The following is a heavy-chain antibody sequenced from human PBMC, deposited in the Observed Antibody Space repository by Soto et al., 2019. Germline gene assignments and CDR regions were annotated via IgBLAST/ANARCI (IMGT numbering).Heavy chain of an antibody. CDR2: ISSSGSTI. Sequence: GGSLRLSCAASGFTFSSYEMNWVRQAPGKGLEWVSYISSSGSTIYYADSVKGRFTISRDNAKNSLYLQMNSLRAEDTAVYYCARVMQQQLTLTRYYYYGMDVWGQGTTVTVSS. V-gene: IGHV3-48*03. J-gene: IGHJ6*02. CDR3: ARVMQQQLTLTRYYYYGMDV. D-gene: IGHD6-13*01. CDR1: GFTFSSYE.